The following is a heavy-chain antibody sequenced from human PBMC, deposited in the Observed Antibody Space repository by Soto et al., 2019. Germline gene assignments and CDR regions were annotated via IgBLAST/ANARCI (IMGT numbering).Heavy chain of an antibody. J-gene: IGHJ6*02. CDR1: GGTFSSYA. Sequence: ASVKVSCKASGGTFSSYAISWVRQAPGQGLEWMGGIIPIFGTANYAQKFQGRVTITADESTSTAYMELSSLRSEDTAVYYCASGMVYATYYYYGMDVWGQGTTVTVSS. V-gene: IGHV1-69*13. D-gene: IGHD2-8*01. CDR2: IIPIFGTA. CDR3: ASGMVYATYYYYGMDV.